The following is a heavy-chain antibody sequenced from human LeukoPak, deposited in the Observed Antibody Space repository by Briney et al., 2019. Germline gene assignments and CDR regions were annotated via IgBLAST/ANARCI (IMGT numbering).Heavy chain of an antibody. J-gene: IGHJ1*01. D-gene: IGHD6-13*01. V-gene: IGHV4-39*01. CDR2: IHYSGST. Sequence: SETLSLTCTVSGGSISSSSYYWGWIRQPPGKGLEWIGSIHYSGSTYYNPSLKSRVTISVDTSKNQFSLKLSSVTAADTAVYYCARLFAAAGHFQHWGQGTLVTVSS. CDR3: ARLFAAAGHFQH. CDR1: GGSISSSSYY.